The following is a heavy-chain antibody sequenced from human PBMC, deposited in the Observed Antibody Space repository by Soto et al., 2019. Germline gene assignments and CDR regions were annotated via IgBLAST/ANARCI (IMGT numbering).Heavy chain of an antibody. V-gene: IGHV4-4*02. CDR1: GGSLSSSSW. J-gene: IGHJ4*02. Sequence: SETLSLTCAVSGGSLSSSSWWSWIRHPPGKTLEWLGEIFYSGSTKYNPSLNSRVTISADQSKNDFSLRLSSVTAADTAVYYCVHHGGVPYYHDFWGQGMLVTVSS. CDR2: IFYSGST. D-gene: IGHD2-8*01. CDR3: VHHGGVPYYHDF.